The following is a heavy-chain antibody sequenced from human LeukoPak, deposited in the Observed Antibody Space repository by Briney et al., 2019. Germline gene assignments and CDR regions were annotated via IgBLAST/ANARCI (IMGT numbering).Heavy chain of an antibody. CDR1: GGSISTYH. J-gene: IGHJ4*02. D-gene: IGHD3-16*02. CDR3: ARAVISFGGGIAKAFDC. Sequence: WETLSLTCTVSGGSISTYHWSWIRQPPGKGPEWIGYVYFSGSTDYSPSLKSRATMSVDTSMNQFSLSLSSVTAADTAIYYCARAVISFGGGIAKAFDCWGQGTLVTVSS. V-gene: IGHV4-59*01. CDR2: VYFSGST.